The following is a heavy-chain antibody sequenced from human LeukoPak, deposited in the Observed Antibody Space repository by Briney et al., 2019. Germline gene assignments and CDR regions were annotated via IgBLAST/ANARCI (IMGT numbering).Heavy chain of an antibody. J-gene: IGHJ5*02. Sequence: TETLSLTCTVSGGSISSYYWSWIRQPPGKGLEWIGYIYTSGSTNYNPSLKSRVTISVDTSKNQFSLKLSSVTAADTAVYYCARHWSSSGGWFDPWGQGTLVTVSS. V-gene: IGHV4-4*09. CDR2: IYTSGST. D-gene: IGHD6-6*01. CDR3: ARHWSSSGGWFDP. CDR1: GGSISSYY.